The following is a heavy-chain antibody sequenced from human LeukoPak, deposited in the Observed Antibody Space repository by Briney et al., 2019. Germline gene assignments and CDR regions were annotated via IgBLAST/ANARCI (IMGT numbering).Heavy chain of an antibody. CDR1: GYTFTSYD. Sequence: ASVKVSCKASGYTFTSYDINWVRQATGQGLEWMGWMNPNSGNTGYAQKFQGRVTITRNTSISTAYMELRSLRSDDTAVYYCARDGVRGYDILTGYPNWFDPWGQGTLVTVSS. J-gene: IGHJ5*02. D-gene: IGHD3-9*01. CDR2: MNPNSGNT. CDR3: ARDGVRGYDILTGYPNWFDP. V-gene: IGHV1-8*03.